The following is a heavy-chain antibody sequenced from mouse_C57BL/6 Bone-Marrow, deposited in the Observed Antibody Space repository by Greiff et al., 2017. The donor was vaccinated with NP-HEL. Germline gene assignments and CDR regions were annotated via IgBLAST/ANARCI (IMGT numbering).Heavy chain of an antibody. CDR2: ISDGGSYT. J-gene: IGHJ3*01. V-gene: IGHV5-4*01. Sequence: EVQLQESGGGLVKPGGSLKLSCAASGFTFSSYAMSWVRQTPEKRLEWVATISDGGSYTYYPDNVKGRFTISRDNAKNNLYLQMSHLKSEDTAMYYCARGWGSAWFAYWGQGTLVTVSA. CDR3: ARGWGSAWFAY. CDR1: GFTFSSYA. D-gene: IGHD2-3*01.